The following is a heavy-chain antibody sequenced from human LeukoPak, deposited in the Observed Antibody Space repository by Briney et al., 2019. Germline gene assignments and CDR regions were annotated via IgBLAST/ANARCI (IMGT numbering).Heavy chain of an antibody. CDR3: ARGRRYYYGSGGIEDY. Sequence: SDTLSLTYAVYGGSFRRYYWRWIRQPPARGLEWIGEINHSGSTNYNPSLKSRVTISVDTSKSQFSLKLSSVTAADTAVYYSARGRRYYYGSGGIEDYCGQGTLVTVSS. D-gene: IGHD3-10*01. CDR1: GGSFRRYY. J-gene: IGHJ4*02. CDR2: INHSGST. V-gene: IGHV4-34*01.